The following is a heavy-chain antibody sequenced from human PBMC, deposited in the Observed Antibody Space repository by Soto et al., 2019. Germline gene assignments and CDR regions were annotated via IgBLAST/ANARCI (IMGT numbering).Heavy chain of an antibody. CDR3: ARGPLRFLEWFPNWFDP. D-gene: IGHD3-3*01. Sequence: ASVKVSCKASGGTFSSYAISWVRQAPGQGLEWMGGIIPIFGTANYAQKFQGRVTITADESTSTAYMELSSLRSEDTAVYYCARGPLRFLEWFPNWFDPWGQGTLVTAPQ. CDR1: GGTFSSYA. V-gene: IGHV1-69*13. CDR2: IIPIFGTA. J-gene: IGHJ5*02.